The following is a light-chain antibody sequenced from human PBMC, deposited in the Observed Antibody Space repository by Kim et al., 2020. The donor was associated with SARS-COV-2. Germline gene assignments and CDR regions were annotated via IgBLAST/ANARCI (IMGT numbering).Light chain of an antibody. CDR2: DVS. J-gene: IGLJ1*01. CDR3: CSYAGSSAYV. V-gene: IGLV2-11*01. Sequence: GQSVTISCTGTSSDVGGYNYVSWYQQHPGKAPKLMIYDVSKRPSGVPDRFSGSKSGNTASLTISGLQAEDEADYYCCSYAGSSAYVFGTGTKVTVL. CDR1: SSDVGGYNY.